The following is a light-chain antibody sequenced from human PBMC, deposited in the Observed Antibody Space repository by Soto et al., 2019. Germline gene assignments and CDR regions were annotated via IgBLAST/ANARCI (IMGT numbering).Light chain of an antibody. V-gene: IGLV2-14*01. CDR1: SSDVGAYNY. CDR2: EVS. CDR3: SSHTISSALV. J-gene: IGLJ2*01. Sequence: QSVLTQPASVSGSPGQSITISCTGTSSDVGAYNYVSWYQHHPGKAPKLMIHEVSNRPSGISNRFSGSKSGNTASLTISGLQAEDEADYYCSSHTISSALVFGGGTKLTVL.